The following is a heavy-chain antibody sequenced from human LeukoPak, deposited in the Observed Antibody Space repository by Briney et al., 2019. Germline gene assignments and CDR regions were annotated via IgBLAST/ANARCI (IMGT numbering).Heavy chain of an antibody. V-gene: IGHV1-46*01. D-gene: IGHD2-2*01. CDR2: INPSGGST. J-gene: IGHJ6*03. CDR3: ARTNSERYCSSTSCSGDVYYYYYMDV. CDR1: GYTFTSYY. Sequence: GASVKVSCKASGYTFTSYYMHWVRQAPGQGLEWVGIINPSGGSTSYAQKFQGRVTMTRDMSTSTVYMELSSLRSEDTAVYYCARTNSERYCSSTSCSGDVYYYYYMDVWGKGTTVTVSS.